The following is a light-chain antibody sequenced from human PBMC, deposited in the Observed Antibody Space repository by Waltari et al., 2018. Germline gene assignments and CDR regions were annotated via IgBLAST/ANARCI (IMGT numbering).Light chain of an antibody. V-gene: IGKV3-11*01. CDR1: QSVGSY. J-gene: IGKJ4*01. CDR2: DAS. Sequence: EIVLTQSPATLSLSPGERATLSCRASQSVGSYLAWYQQKLGQAPRLLSYDASNRATGIPARFSGSWSGTDFTLTISSLEPEDFALYYCQQRTNWRSVTFGGGTKVEIK. CDR3: QQRTNWRSVT.